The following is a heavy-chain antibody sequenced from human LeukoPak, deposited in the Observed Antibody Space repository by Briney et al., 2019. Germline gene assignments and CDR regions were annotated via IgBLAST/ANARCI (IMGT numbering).Heavy chain of an antibody. Sequence: GGSLRLSCAASGFTFGSYAMSWVRQAPGKGLEWVSAISGSGGSTYYADSVKGRFTISRDNSKNTLYLQMNSLRAEDTAVYYCAKAEEQYDILTGVDYWGQGTLVTVSS. CDR2: ISGSGGST. D-gene: IGHD3-9*01. CDR3: AKAEEQYDILTGVDY. J-gene: IGHJ4*02. V-gene: IGHV3-23*01. CDR1: GFTFGSYA.